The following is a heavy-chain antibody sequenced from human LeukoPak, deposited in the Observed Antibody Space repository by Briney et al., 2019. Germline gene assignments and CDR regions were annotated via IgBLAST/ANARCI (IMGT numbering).Heavy chain of an antibody. V-gene: IGHV3-74*01. CDR3: ASSGSYRFDY. CDR2: INSDGSST. J-gene: IGHJ4*02. Sequence: GGSLRLSCVASANYWMHWVRQAPGKGLVWVSRINSDGSSTSYADSVKGRFTISRDNAKNTLYLQMNSLRAGDTAVYYCASSGSYRFDYWGQGTLVTVSS. D-gene: IGHD1-26*01. CDR1: ANYW.